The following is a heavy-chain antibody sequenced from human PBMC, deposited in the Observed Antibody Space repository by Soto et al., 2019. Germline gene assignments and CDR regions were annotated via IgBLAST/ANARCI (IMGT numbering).Heavy chain of an antibody. D-gene: IGHD3-3*01. CDR2: IYYSGST. V-gene: IGHV4-59*01. J-gene: IGHJ6*02. CDR1: GGSIGSYY. CDR3: ARDGGFYYGMDV. Sequence: SETLSLTCTVPGGSIGSYYWNWIRQPPGKGLEWIGYIYYSGSTNYNPSLKNRVTISVDTSKNQFSLKLSSVTAADTAVYYCARDGGFYYGMDVWGQGTTVTVSS.